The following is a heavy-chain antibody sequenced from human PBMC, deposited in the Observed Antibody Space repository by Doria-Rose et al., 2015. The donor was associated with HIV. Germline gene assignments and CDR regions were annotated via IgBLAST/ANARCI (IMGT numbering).Heavy chain of an antibody. V-gene: IGHV2-26*01. CDR2: MSSDDER. J-gene: IGHJ4*02. CDR3: ARIKSSRWYHKYYFDF. D-gene: IGHD6-13*01. CDR1: GVSLSSPGMG. Sequence: QVTLQESGPVLVKPTETLTLTCTVSGVSLSSPGMGVSWIRQPPGQALEWLANMSSDDERFYKTSLKSRLTISRGTSKSQVVLTMTDMDPVDTATYYCARIKSSRWYHKYYFDFWGQGTLVIVSA.